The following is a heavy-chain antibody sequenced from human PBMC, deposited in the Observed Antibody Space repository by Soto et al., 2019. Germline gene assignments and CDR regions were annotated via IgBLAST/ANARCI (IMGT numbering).Heavy chain of an antibody. V-gene: IGHV4-30-2*01. CDR1: GGSISSGGYS. D-gene: IGHD2-2*01. Sequence: PSETLSLTCAVSGGSISSGGYSWSWLRQPPGKGLEGIGYIYHSGSTYYNPCLKSRVTISVDRSKNQFSLKLSSVTAADTAVYYCARDRLGYCSSTSCYPGYFDYWGQGTLVTVSS. J-gene: IGHJ4*02. CDR3: ARDRLGYCSSTSCYPGYFDY. CDR2: IYHSGST.